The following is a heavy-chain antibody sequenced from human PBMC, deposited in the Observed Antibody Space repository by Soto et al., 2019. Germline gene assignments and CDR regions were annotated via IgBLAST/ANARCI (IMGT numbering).Heavy chain of an antibody. CDR1: GYTFTSYA. Sequence: ASVKVSCKASGYTFTSYAMHWVRQAPGQRLEWMGWINAGNGNTKYPQKFQGRVTITRDTSASTAYMELSSLRSEDTAVYYCARAYCSSTSCYTGSYYYYYGMDVWGQGTTVTVSS. J-gene: IGHJ6*02. CDR3: ARAYCSSTSCYTGSYYYYYGMDV. CDR2: INAGNGNT. V-gene: IGHV1-3*01. D-gene: IGHD2-2*02.